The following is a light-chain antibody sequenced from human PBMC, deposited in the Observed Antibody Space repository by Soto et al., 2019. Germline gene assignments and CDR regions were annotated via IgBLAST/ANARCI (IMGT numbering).Light chain of an antibody. CDR3: QQFGSSVT. CDR2: LGS. CDR1: QSLLHSNGYNY. Sequence: DIVMTQSPLSLPVTPGEPASISCRSSQSLLHSNGYNYLDWYLQKPGQSPQLLIYLGSNRASGVPDRFSGSGSGTDSTLTISRLEPEDFAVYYCQQFGSSVTFGQGTRREIK. J-gene: IGKJ5*01. V-gene: IGKV2-28*01.